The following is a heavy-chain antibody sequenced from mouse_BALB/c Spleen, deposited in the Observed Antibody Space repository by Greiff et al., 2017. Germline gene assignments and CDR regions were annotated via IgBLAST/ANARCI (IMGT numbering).Heavy chain of an antibody. D-gene: IGHD3-3*01. J-gene: IGHJ4*01. CDR2: INPSSGYT. Sequence: VQLQQSGAELARPGASVKMSCKASGYTFTSYTMPWVKQRPGQGLEWIGYINPSSGYTNYHQKFKDKATLTADKSSSTAYMQLSSLTSEDSAVYYCAGGGTGFYYAMDDWGQGTSVTVAS. CDR1: GYTFTSYT. V-gene: IGHV1-4*01. CDR3: AGGGTGFYYAMDD.